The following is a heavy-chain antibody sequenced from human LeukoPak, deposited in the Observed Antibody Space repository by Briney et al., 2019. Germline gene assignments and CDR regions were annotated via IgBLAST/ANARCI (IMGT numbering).Heavy chain of an antibody. V-gene: IGHV3-23*01. CDR2: ISGSGGST. CDR3: ARDVPYCGGDCYSFRGYYFDY. J-gene: IGHJ4*02. Sequence: GGSLRLSCAASGFTFSSYAMSWVRQAPGKGLEWVSAISGSGGSTYYADSVKGRFTISRDNSKNTLYLQMNSLRAEDTAVYYCARDVPYCGGDCYSFRGYYFDYWGQGTLVTVSS. CDR1: GFTFSSYA. D-gene: IGHD2-21*02.